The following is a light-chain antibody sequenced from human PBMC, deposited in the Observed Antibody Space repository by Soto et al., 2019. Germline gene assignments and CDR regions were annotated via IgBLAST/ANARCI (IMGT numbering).Light chain of an antibody. CDR2: DAS. CDR3: QQRSNLPLT. CDR1: QSVSNF. V-gene: IGKV3-11*01. Sequence: ETVLTQSPATLSLSPGERATLSCRASQSVSNFIAWYQHKPGQAPRLLIYDASNRVTGIPARFSGSGFGTDLTLTISSLEPEDFAVYYCQQRSNLPLTFGPGTKVDIK. J-gene: IGKJ3*01.